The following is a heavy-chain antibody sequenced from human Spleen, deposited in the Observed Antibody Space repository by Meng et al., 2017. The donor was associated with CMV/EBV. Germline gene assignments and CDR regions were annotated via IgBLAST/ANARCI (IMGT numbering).Heavy chain of an antibody. D-gene: IGHD3-3*01. J-gene: IGHJ5*01. V-gene: IGHV2-5*01. CDR2: IFWNHDK. CDR3: AHMTFLEWSQAFDS. CDR1: GSSLTTSGVG. Sequence: SGPTLVKPTQTLTLTCTFSGSSLTTSGVGVGWIRQPPGKALEWLAVIFWNHDKRYSPSLKNRLTITKDSSKNQVVLTMIDMDPVDTGTYYCAHMTFLEWSQAFDSWGQGTLVTVSS.